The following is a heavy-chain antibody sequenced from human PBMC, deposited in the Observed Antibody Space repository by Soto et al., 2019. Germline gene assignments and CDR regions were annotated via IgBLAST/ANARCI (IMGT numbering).Heavy chain of an antibody. CDR2: IIPIFGTA. D-gene: IGHD5-18*01. CDR1: GGTFSSYA. CDR3: ARGGLIQLWLFDY. Sequence: ASVKVSCKASGGTFSSYAISWVRQAPGQGLEWMGGIIPIFGTANYAQKFQGRVTITADESTSTAYMELSGLRSEDTAVYYCARGGLIQLWLFDYWGQGTLVTVSS. V-gene: IGHV1-69*13. J-gene: IGHJ4*02.